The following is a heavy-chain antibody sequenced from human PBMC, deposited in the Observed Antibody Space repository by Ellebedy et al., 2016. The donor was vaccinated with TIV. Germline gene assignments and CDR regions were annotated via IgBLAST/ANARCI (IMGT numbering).Heavy chain of an antibody. D-gene: IGHD1-26*01. CDR3: ARLEPAYYYAMDV. CDR2: LLHTGSP. Sequence: MPSETLSLTCGVSGGSIRGSGSYWGWIRQPPGKGLEWIGSLLHTGSPYYKPSRESRVTMSIDSSKNQFSLELRSVTAADTAVYYCARLEPAYYYAMDVWGQGTTVTVSS. V-gene: IGHV4-39*01. J-gene: IGHJ6*02. CDR1: GGSIRGSGSY.